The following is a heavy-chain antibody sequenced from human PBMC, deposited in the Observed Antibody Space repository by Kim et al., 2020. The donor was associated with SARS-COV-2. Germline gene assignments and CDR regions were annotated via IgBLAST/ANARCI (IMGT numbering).Heavy chain of an antibody. V-gene: IGHV3-48*02. CDR3: ARSPIVVVKYYFDY. J-gene: IGHJ4*02. D-gene: IGHD2-15*01. CDR2: ISTSSSTI. Sequence: GGSLRLSCAASGFTFSAYSMSWVRQAPGKGLEWVSYISTSSSTIYYADSVKGRFTISRDNAKNSLYLQMNSLRDEDTAVYYCARSPIVVVKYYFDYWGQGTLVTVSS. CDR1: GFTFSAYS.